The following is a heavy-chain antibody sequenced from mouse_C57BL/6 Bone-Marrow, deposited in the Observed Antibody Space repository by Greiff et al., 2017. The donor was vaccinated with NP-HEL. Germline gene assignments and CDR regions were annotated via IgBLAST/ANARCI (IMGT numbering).Heavy chain of an antibody. CDR3: ARHNYYGSSWAY. Sequence: EVNLVESGGGLVKPGGSLKLSCAASGFTFSDYGMHWVRQAPEKGLEWVAYISSGSSTIYYADTVKGRCTIARDNAKNTLFLQMTSLRSEDTAMYYCARHNYYGSSWAYWGQGTLVTVSA. J-gene: IGHJ3*01. V-gene: IGHV5-17*01. D-gene: IGHD1-1*01. CDR1: GFTFSDYG. CDR2: ISSGSSTI.